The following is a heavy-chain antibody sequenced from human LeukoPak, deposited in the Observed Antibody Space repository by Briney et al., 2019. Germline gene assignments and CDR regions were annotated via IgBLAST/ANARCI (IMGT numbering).Heavy chain of an antibody. Sequence: GGSLRLSCAASGFTFSSYAMSWVRQAPGKGLEWVSTISGSGGSTYYADSVKGRFTISRDNSKNTLYLQMNSLRAEDTAVYYCAKVPWGIVGATFDYWGQGTLVTVSS. CDR1: GFTFSSYA. CDR3: AKVPWGIVGATFDY. V-gene: IGHV3-23*01. CDR2: ISGSGGST. D-gene: IGHD1-26*01. J-gene: IGHJ4*02.